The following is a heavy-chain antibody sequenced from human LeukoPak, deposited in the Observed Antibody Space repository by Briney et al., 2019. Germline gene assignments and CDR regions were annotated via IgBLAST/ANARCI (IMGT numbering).Heavy chain of an antibody. CDR1: GYTFTGYY. CDR2: INPNSGGT. CDR3: ARVWVVTAANYMDV. J-gene: IGHJ6*03. Sequence: ASVKVSCNAAGYTFTGYYMHWVRQAPGQGLEWIGWINPNSGGTNYAQKFQGRVTMTRHTPISTAHMELSRVRSDDTAVYYCARVWVVTAANYMDVWGKGTTVSVSS. V-gene: IGHV1-2*02. D-gene: IGHD2-2*01.